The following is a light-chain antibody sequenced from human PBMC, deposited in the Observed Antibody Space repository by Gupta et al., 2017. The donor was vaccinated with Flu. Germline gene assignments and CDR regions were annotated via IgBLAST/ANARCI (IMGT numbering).Light chain of an antibody. CDR3: KQAKQFRT. J-gene: IGKJ1*01. CDR1: QSLVHSDGNTY. Sequence: LVTLGQPASISCRSRQSLVHSDGNTYLSWLQQRPGQPPRLIIYKSSNRFSGVPERFSGSGEGTDFTLKSSRGEAEDVGVYYGKQAKQFRTFGQGTKVDIK. V-gene: IGKV2-24*01. CDR2: KSS.